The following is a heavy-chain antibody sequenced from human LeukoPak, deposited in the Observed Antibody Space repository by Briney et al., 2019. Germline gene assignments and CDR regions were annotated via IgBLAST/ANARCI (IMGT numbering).Heavy chain of an antibody. Sequence: SETLSLTCALYDGSFSGYYWSWIRQPPGKGLEWIGEINHSGNTNYNPPLKSRVTISVDTSKNQFSLKLSSVTAADTAVYYCAFTGYGSGSSAGDWFDPWGQGTLVTVSS. CDR1: DGSFSGYY. V-gene: IGHV4-34*01. CDR2: INHSGNT. D-gene: IGHD3-10*01. CDR3: AFTGYGSGSSAGDWFDP. J-gene: IGHJ5*02.